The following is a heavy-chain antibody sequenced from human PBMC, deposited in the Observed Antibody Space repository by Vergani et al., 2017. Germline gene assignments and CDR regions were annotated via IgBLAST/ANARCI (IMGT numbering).Heavy chain of an antibody. CDR2: ISPGASTV. J-gene: IGHJ6*02. CDR1: GFKFSDHY. D-gene: IGHD1-1*01. V-gene: IGHV3-11*04. Sequence: LEESGGGSVKPGGSLRLSCAASGFKFSDHYMSWIRQAPGKGLEWVSHISPGASTVSYTDSVTGRVTVSRDNDNNSLTLDMTTLRVEYTAFYYCVKNPGISTTRHYYAMDVWGQGTTVTVSS. CDR3: VKNPGISTTRHYYAMDV.